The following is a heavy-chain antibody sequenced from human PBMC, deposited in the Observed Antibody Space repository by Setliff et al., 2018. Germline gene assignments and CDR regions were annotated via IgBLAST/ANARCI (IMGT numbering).Heavy chain of an antibody. J-gene: IGHJ4*02. CDR3: ARVPRLEWLLPTFDS. Sequence: ASVKVSCKASGYTFTSHDINWVRQATGQGLEWMGWMNPNNGNTGCVQKFQGRLTMTRNTSISTAYMELSSLRSDDTGVYYCARVPRLEWLLPTFDSWGQGTLVTVSS. D-gene: IGHD3-3*01. CDR2: MNPNNGNT. CDR1: GYTFTSHD. V-gene: IGHV1-8*01.